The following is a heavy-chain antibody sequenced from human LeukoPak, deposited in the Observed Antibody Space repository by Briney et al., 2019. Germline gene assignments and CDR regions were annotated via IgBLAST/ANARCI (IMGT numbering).Heavy chain of an antibody. CDR1: GGPISSYY. CDR2: IYTSGST. CDR3: ARHTRIAAPIDY. Sequence: SETLSLTCTVSGGPISSYYWSWIRQPPGKGLEWIGYIYTSGSTNYNPSLKSRVTISVDTSKNQFSLKLSSVTAADTAVYYCARHTRIAAPIDYWGQGTLVTVSS. D-gene: IGHD6-6*01. J-gene: IGHJ4*02. V-gene: IGHV4-4*09.